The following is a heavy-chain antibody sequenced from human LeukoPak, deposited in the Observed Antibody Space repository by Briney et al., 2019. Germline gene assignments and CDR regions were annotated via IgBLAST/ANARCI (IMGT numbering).Heavy chain of an antibody. CDR2: ISGSGGST. D-gene: IGHD1-26*01. V-gene: IGHV3-23*01. J-gene: IGHJ4*02. CDR3: AKAPTIVDNRYFDY. CDR1: KSTFSSFA. Sequence: QSGGSLRLSCAASKSTFSSFAITWVRQAPGKGLEWVSAISGSGGSTYYADSVKGRFTISRDNSKNTLYLQMNSLRAEDTAVYYCAKAPTIVDNRYFDYWGQGTLVTVSS.